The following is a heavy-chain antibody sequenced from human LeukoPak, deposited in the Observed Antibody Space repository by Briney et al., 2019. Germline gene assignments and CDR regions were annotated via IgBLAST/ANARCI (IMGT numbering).Heavy chain of an antibody. CDR2: IHYSGNT. J-gene: IGHJ4*02. D-gene: IGHD4-17*01. V-gene: IGHV4-59*08. CDR1: GGSINSYF. Sequence: PSETPSLTCTVSGGSINSYFWSWMRQPPGKGLEWIGYIHYSGNTNYKPSLKSRVTISVDTSKNQFSLRLSSVTAADTAVYYCARGTVTQTYFDFWGQGTLVSVSS. CDR3: ARGTVTQTYFDF.